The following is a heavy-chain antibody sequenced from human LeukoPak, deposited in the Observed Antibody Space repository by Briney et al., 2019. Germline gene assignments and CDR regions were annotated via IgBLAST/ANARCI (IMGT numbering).Heavy chain of an antibody. CDR3: AGDRRYYDILTGYPNDAFDF. D-gene: IGHD3-9*01. V-gene: IGHV1-18*01. CDR2: IRVYDGNT. CDR1: GYTFTSNG. Sequence: GASVKVSCKAPGYTFTSNGISWERQVPGQGLEWLGRIRVYDGNTNYAQKPKGRVTMTTDPSTSTAYMELRSLRSDDTAVYYCAGDRRYYDILTGYPNDAFDFWGQGTMVTVSS. J-gene: IGHJ3*01.